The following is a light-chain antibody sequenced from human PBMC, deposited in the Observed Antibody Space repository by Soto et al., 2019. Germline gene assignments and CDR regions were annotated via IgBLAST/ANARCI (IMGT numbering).Light chain of an antibody. Sequence: QSVLTQPPSVSGAPGQRVTISCTGSNSNIGAGYDVHWYQQLPGTAPKLLIYGNSNRPSGVPDRFSSSKSGTSASLAITGLQPEDEADYYCQSYDSSLSGWAFGGGTKLTVL. V-gene: IGLV1-40*01. CDR2: GNS. CDR1: NSNIGAGYD. CDR3: QSYDSSLSGWA. J-gene: IGLJ3*02.